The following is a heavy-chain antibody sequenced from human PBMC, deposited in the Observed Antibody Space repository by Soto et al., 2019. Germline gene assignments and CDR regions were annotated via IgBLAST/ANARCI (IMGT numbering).Heavy chain of an antibody. V-gene: IGHV1-8*02. D-gene: IGHD6-25*01. CDR3: ARRKERSGPHYFDF. CDR1: GYTFTTYD. CDR2: MNPSNGNT. Sequence: ASVKVSCKASGYTFTTYDVSWVRQASGQGLEWMGWMNPSNGNTGYAQKFQGRVTMTRNTSISTVYMELSGLRPDDTAVYYCARRKERSGPHYFDFWGQGTRVTVSS. J-gene: IGHJ4*02.